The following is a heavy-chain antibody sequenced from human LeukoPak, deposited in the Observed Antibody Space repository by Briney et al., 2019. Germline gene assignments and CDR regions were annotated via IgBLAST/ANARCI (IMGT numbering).Heavy chain of an antibody. CDR1: GGSISSSPCY. Sequence: RTSETLSLTCTVSGGSISSSPCYWGWIRQPPGKGLEWIGTICYSGSTYYNPSLKSRVTISVDTSKNQFSLKLSSLTAADTAVYYCVKDRGNHVTDYWGQGTLVTVSS. J-gene: IGHJ4*02. CDR3: VKDRGNHVTDY. D-gene: IGHD1-14*01. CDR2: ICYSGST. V-gene: IGHV4-39*07.